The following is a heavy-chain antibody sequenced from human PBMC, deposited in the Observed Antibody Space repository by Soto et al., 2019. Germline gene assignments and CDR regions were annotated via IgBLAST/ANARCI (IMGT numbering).Heavy chain of an antibody. Sequence: GGSLRLSCAASGFTFSSYSMNWVRQAPGKGLEWVSYISSSSSTIYYADSVKGRFTISRDNAKNSLYLQMNSLRAEDTAVYYCARVDQSTGTTYVDYWGQGTLVTVSS. CDR1: GFTFSSYS. J-gene: IGHJ4*02. CDR3: ARVDQSTGTTYVDY. CDR2: ISSSSSTI. D-gene: IGHD1-7*01. V-gene: IGHV3-48*01.